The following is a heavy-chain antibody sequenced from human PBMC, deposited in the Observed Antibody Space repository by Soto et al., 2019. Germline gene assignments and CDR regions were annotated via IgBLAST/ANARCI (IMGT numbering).Heavy chain of an antibody. CDR2: IYYSGST. CDR3: ARPSDILTGPYEY. V-gene: IGHV4-39*01. D-gene: IGHD3-9*01. CDR1: GGSISSSSYY. J-gene: IGHJ4*02. Sequence: QLQLQESGPGLVKPSETLSLTCTVSGGSISSSSYYWGWIRQPPGKGLEWIGSIYYSGSTYYNPSLKSRVTISVDTSKNQFSLKLSSVTAADTAVYYCARPSDILTGPYEYWGQGTLVTVSS.